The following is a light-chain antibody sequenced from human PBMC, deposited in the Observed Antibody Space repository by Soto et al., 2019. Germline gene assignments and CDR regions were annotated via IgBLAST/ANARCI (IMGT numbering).Light chain of an antibody. V-gene: IGKV3-15*01. CDR1: QSVSSN. J-gene: IGKJ1*01. CDR2: DAS. Sequence: DIVMTQSPATLSVSPGERATLSCRASQSVSSNLAWYQQKVGQAPKLLIYDASTRATGIPARFSGIGSGTEFTLTISSLQSEDFAVYYCQQYNNWPETFGQGTKVDIK. CDR3: QQYNNWPET.